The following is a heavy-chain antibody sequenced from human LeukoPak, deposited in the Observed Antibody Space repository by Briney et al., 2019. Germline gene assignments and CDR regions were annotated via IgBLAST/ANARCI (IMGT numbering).Heavy chain of an antibody. V-gene: IGHV4-61*02. CDR2: IYTSGST. CDR1: GGSISSGSYY. D-gene: IGHD1-1*01. Sequence: SETLSLTCTVSGGSISSGSYYWSWIRQPAGKGLEWIGRIYTSGSTNYNPSLKSRVTIPVDTSKNQFSLKLSSVTAADTAVYYCARELERFDAFDIWGQGTMVTVSS. J-gene: IGHJ3*02. CDR3: ARELERFDAFDI.